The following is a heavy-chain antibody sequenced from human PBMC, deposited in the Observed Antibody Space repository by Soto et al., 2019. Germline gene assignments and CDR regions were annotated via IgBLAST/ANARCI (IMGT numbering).Heavy chain of an antibody. V-gene: IGHV3-15*07. CDR3: TTDSHFTMNLVRFDY. D-gene: IGHD3-22*01. Sequence: LRLSCAASGFTFTTAWINWVRQAPGKGLEWVGRIKSKIDGGTTDFAAPVKGRFAISIDDSRNMVYFQMNSLEIEDTAVYYCTTDSHFTMNLVRFDYWGLGTLVTVAS. CDR2: IKSKIDGGTT. CDR1: GFTFTTAW. J-gene: IGHJ4*01.